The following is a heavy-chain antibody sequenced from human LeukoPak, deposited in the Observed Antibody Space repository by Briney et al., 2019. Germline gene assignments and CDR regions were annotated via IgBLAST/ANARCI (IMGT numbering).Heavy chain of an antibody. J-gene: IGHJ4*02. Sequence: ASAKVSCKASGYTFTGYYMHWVRQAPGQGLEWMGWINPNSGGTNYAQKFQGRVTMTRDTSISTAYMELSRLRSDDTAVYYCARTRYFDWLFPPDYWGQGTLVTVSS. V-gene: IGHV1-2*02. D-gene: IGHD3-9*01. CDR3: ARTRYFDWLFPPDY. CDR2: INPNSGGT. CDR1: GYTFTGYY.